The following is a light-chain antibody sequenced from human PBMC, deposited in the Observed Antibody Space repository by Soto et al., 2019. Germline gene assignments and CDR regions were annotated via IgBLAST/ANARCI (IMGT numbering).Light chain of an antibody. CDR3: RVWDSNSVDV. Sequence: SYELTQPPSVSVAPGQTARITCGGNNIGNKRVHWYQQKPGQAPVLVVYDDSARPSGIPERFSGSNSGNSATLSISRVEAGDEADYYCRVWDSNSVDVFGTGTKVTVL. J-gene: IGLJ1*01. V-gene: IGLV3-21*02. CDR2: DDS. CDR1: NIGNKR.